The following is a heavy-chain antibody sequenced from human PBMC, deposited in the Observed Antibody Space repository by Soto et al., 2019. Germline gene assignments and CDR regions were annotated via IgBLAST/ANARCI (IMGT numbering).Heavy chain of an antibody. CDR3: ARDRNYYGSGSPTPYDAFDI. Sequence: ASVKVSFKASGYTFTSYGISWLRQAPGQGLEWMGWISAYNGNTNYAQKLQGRVTMTTDTSTSTAYMELRSLRSDDTAVYYCARDRNYYGSGSPTPYDAFDIWGQGTMVTVSS. D-gene: IGHD3-10*01. CDR1: GYTFTSYG. V-gene: IGHV1-18*04. CDR2: ISAYNGNT. J-gene: IGHJ3*02.